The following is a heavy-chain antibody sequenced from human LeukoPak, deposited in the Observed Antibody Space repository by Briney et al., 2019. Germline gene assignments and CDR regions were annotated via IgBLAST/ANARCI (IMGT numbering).Heavy chain of an antibody. D-gene: IGHD3-22*01. J-gene: IGHJ4*02. CDR3: ARVSSSTYYYDSSGYSPFDY. CDR2: IYYSGST. CDR1: GGSISSGGYY. V-gene: IGHV4-31*03. Sequence: SQTLSLTCTVSGGSISSGGYYWSWIRQHPGKGLEWIGYIYYSGSTYYNPSLKSRVTISVDTSKDQFSLKLSSVTAADTAVYYCARVSSSTYYYDSSGYSPFDYWGQGTLVTVSS.